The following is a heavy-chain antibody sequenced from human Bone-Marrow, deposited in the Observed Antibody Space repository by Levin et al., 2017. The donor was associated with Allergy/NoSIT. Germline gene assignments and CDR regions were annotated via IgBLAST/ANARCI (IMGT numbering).Heavy chain of an antibody. Sequence: KISCKASGGTFTSYAISWVRQAPGQGPEWMGGIIPIFGTTNYAQKFQGRVTITADESTSTAYMDLSSLRSEDTAVYYCARVSVSSNKTADPWGQGTRVTVSS. CDR1: GGTFTSYA. CDR3: ARVSVSSNKTADP. J-gene: IGHJ5*02. CDR2: IIPIFGTT. D-gene: IGHD2/OR15-2a*01. V-gene: IGHV1-69*01.